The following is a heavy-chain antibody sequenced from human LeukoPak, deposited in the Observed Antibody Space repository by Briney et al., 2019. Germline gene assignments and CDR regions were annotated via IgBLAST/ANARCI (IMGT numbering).Heavy chain of an antibody. V-gene: IGHV1-2*02. CDR3: ARDGLFEGFDI. Sequence: ASVQVSCKASGYTFTGYYMHWVRPAPGQGLGWMGWINPNSGGTNYAQKFQGRVTMTRDTSISTAYMELSRLRSDDTAVYYCARDGLFEGFDIWGQGTMVTVSS. CDR1: GYTFTGYY. J-gene: IGHJ3*02. CDR2: INPNSGGT.